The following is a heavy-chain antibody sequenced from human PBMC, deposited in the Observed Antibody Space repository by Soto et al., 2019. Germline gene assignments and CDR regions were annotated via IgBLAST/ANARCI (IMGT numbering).Heavy chain of an antibody. J-gene: IGHJ4*02. Sequence: PSETLSLTCTVSGGSISSSSYYWCWIRKPPGKGLEWIGYIYYSGSTYYNPSLKSRVTISVDTSKNQFSLKLSSVTAADTAVYYCARTHYYDSSGPEYYFDYWGQGTLVTVSS. CDR1: GGSISSSSYY. D-gene: IGHD3-22*01. CDR2: IYYSGST. V-gene: IGHV4-30-4*08. CDR3: ARTHYYDSSGPEYYFDY.